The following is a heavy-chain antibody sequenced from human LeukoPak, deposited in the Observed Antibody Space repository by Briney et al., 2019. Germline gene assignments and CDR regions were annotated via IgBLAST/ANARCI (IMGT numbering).Heavy chain of an antibody. CDR1: GGSISSSNW. CDR2: IYHSGST. Sequence: SGTLSLTCAVSGGSISSSNWWSWVRQPPGKGLEWIGEIYHSGSTNYNPSLKSRVTISVDKSKNQFSLKLSSVTAADTAVYYCARDPGYYDSSDAFDIWGQGTMVTVSS. V-gene: IGHV4-4*02. J-gene: IGHJ3*02. CDR3: ARDPGYYDSSDAFDI. D-gene: IGHD3-22*01.